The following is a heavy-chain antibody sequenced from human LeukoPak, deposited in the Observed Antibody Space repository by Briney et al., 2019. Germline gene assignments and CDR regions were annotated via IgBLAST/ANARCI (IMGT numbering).Heavy chain of an antibody. Sequence: GGSLGLSCSASGFTFSNNVMHWVRQAPGKGLEYVSAISNSGRTTLYADSVRDRFTVSRDNSKNTLYLQMSSLRPEDTALYYCVKPYQYWGQGTLVTVSA. J-gene: IGHJ4*02. CDR1: GFTFSNNV. CDR2: ISNSGRTT. V-gene: IGHV3-64D*06. CDR3: VKPYQY.